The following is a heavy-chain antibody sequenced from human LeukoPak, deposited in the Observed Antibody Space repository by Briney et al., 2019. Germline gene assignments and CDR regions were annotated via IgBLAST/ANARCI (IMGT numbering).Heavy chain of an antibody. V-gene: IGHV3-11*06. D-gene: IGHD4-11*01. J-gene: IGHJ4*02. CDR2: ISSSSSYT. CDR1: GFIFSDYY. CDR3: ARDPHSNYEYYFDY. Sequence: GGSLRLSCAASGFIFSDYYMSWIRQAPGKGLEWVSYISSSSSYTNYADSVKGRFTISRDNAKNSLYLQMNSLRAEDTAVYYCARDPHSNYEYYFDYWGQGTLVTVSS.